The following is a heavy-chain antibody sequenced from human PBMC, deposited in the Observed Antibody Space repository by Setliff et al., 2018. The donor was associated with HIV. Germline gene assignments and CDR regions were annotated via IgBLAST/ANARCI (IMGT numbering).Heavy chain of an antibody. D-gene: IGHD6-19*01. CDR2: MNPKSGNT. CDR3: ARGLAVAGKSYYYYYMDV. Sequence: ASVKVSCKASGYNFTSHDINWVRQAPGQGLEWMGWMNPKSGNTGYARKFQGRVTMTRKTSISTAYMELRSLRSDDTAVYYCARGLAVAGKSYYYYYMDVWGKGTTVTVSS. V-gene: IGHV1-8*01. J-gene: IGHJ6*03. CDR1: GYNFTSHD.